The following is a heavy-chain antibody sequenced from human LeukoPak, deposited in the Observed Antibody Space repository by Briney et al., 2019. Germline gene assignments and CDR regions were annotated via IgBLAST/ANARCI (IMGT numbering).Heavy chain of an antibody. D-gene: IGHD2-2*01. CDR1: GFTFSSYG. Sequence: GGPLRLSCAASGFTFSSYGMHWVRQAPGKGLEWVAVISYDGSNKYYADSVKGRFTISRDNSKNTLYLQMNSLRAEDTAVYYCAKDPEDCSSTSCYYYYYYGMDVWGQGTTVTVSS. J-gene: IGHJ6*02. V-gene: IGHV3-30*18. CDR3: AKDPEDCSSTSCYYYYYYGMDV. CDR2: ISYDGSNK.